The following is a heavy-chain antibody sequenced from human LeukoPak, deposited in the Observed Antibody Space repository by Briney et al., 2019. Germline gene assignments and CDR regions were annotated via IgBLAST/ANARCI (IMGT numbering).Heavy chain of an antibody. CDR2: IYSGGST. CDR1: GFTDSSNY. V-gene: IGHV3-53*01. Sequence: PGGSLRLSCAASGFTDSSNYMSWVRQAPGKELEWVSVIYSGGSTYYADSVKGRFTISRDNSKNTLYLQMNSLRAEDTAVYYCARGAYNWFGSYYFDYWGQGTLVTVSS. D-gene: IGHD1-1*01. J-gene: IGHJ4*02. CDR3: ARGAYNWFGSYYFDY.